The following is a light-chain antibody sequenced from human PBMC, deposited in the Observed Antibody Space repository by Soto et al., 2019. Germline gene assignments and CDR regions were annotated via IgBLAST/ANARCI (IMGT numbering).Light chain of an antibody. J-gene: IGLJ1*01. CDR2: DVS. CDR1: SSDVGVYNY. CDR3: KSNRSSNPLGLF. V-gene: IGLV2-14*03. Sequence: QSALTQPASVSGSPGQSITISCTGTSSDVGVYNYVSWYQRHPGKAPKVMIYDVSNRPSGVSNRFSGSKSGNTASLTIPGLQAEDEADNYWKSNRSSNPLGLFSGPGSKFTVL.